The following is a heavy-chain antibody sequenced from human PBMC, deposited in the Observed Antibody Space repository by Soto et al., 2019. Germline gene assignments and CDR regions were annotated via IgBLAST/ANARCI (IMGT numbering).Heavy chain of an antibody. CDR1: GGSFSGYY. V-gene: IGHV4-34*01. J-gene: IGHJ3*02. Sequence: QVQLQQWGAGLLKPSETLSLTCAVYGGSFSGYYWSWIRQPPGKGLEWIGEINHSGSTNYNPSLRSVGAIPVDTAKNPFSAEGGGVAAVDTAVSCCALLQVDPGRAEVDIWGQGTMVTVSS. D-gene: IGHD1-26*01. CDR3: ALLQVDPGRAEVDI. CDR2: INHSGST.